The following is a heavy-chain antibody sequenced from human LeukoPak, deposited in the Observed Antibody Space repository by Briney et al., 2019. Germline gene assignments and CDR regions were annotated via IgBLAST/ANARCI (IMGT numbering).Heavy chain of an antibody. Sequence: PSETLSLTCTVSGYSISSGYYWGWIRQPPGKGLEWIGSIYHSGSTYYNPSLKSRVTISVDTSKNQFSLKLSSVTAADTAVYYCARVLEDIVVVPAAIIVWSDPWGQGTLVTVSS. D-gene: IGHD2-2*01. CDR3: ARVLEDIVVVPAAIIVWSDP. J-gene: IGHJ5*02. CDR2: IYHSGST. V-gene: IGHV4-38-2*02. CDR1: GYSISSGYY.